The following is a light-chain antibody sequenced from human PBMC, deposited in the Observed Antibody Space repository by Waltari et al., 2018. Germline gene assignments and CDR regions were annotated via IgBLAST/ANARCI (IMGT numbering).Light chain of an antibody. CDR3: MQGIHWPRS. CDR1: QSIVHSDGNSN. V-gene: IGKV2-30*02. J-gene: IGKJ1*01. CDR2: KVS. Sequence: DVVMTQSPLSLPVTLGKPASTPSMSSQSIVHSDGNSNLSWFQQRPGQSPRRLIYKVSNRDSGVPDRFSGRGSGTDFTLKISRVEAEDIAIYYCMQGIHWPRSFGQGTKVEIE.